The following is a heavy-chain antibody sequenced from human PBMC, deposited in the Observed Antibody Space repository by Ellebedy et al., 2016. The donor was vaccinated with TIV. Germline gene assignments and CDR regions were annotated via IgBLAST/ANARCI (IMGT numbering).Heavy chain of an antibody. V-gene: IGHV1-2*04. J-gene: IGHJ3*02. D-gene: IGHD3-22*01. CDR2: INPNSGGT. CDR3: AKDSRSQYYYDSSGYYSPDAFDI. CDR1: GYTFTGYY. Sequence: ASVKVSXXASGYTFTGYYMHWVRQAPGQGLEWMGWINPNSGGTNYAQKFQGWVTMTRDTSISTAYMELSRLRSDDTAVYYCAKDSRSQYYYDSSGYYSPDAFDIWGQGTMVTVSS.